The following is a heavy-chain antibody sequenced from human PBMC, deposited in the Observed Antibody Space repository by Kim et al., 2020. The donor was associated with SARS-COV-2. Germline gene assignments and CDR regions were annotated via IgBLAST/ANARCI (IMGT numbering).Heavy chain of an antibody. D-gene: IGHD3-3*01. J-gene: IGHJ4*02. CDR1: GFTFSSYE. CDR2: ISSSGSTI. CDR3: ARDLAPRNRYDFWSGYNRGLDY. Sequence: GGSLRLSCAASGFTFSSYEMNWVRQAPGKGLEWVSYISSSGSTIYYADSVKGRFTISRDNAKNSLYLQMNSLRAEDTAVYYCARDLAPRNRYDFWSGYNRGLDYWGQGTLVTVSS. V-gene: IGHV3-48*03.